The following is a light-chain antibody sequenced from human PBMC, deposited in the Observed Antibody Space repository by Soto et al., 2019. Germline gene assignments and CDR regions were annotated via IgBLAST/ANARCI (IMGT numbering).Light chain of an antibody. V-gene: IGKV3-20*01. CDR1: QSVSSSY. CDR3: QQYGSSLLFT. Sequence: EIVLTQSPGTLSLSTGERATLSCRASQSVSSSYLAWYQQKPGQAPRLLIYGASSRATGIPDRFSGSGSGTDFTLTISRLEPEDFAVYYCQQYGSSLLFTFGPGTKVDIK. CDR2: GAS. J-gene: IGKJ3*01.